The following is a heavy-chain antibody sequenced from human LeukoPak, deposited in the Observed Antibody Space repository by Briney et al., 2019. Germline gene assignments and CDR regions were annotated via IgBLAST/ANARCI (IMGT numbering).Heavy chain of an antibody. J-gene: IGHJ6*03. CDR2: IYTGGST. CDR1: RGSISSYY. Sequence: SETLSLTCTVSRGSISSYYWSWIRQPAGKGLEWIGRIYTGGSTNYNPSLKSRVTISVDTSKNQFSLKLSSVTAADTAVYYCASLGIAAAGTSYYYYYYMDVWGKGTTVTVSS. V-gene: IGHV4-4*07. CDR3: ASLGIAAAGTSYYYYYYMDV. D-gene: IGHD6-13*01.